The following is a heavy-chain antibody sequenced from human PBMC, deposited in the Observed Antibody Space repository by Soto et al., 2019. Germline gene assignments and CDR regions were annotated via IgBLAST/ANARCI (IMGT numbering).Heavy chain of an antibody. CDR3: ARDRHYYDSSRGFDH. CDR1: GGSVSSGSYY. CDR2: IYYSGST. V-gene: IGHV4-61*01. J-gene: IGHJ4*02. Sequence: QVQLQESGPGLVKPSETLSLTCTVSGGSVSSGSYYWSWIRQPPGKGLEWIGYIYYSGSTNYNPSLKSRVTISVDTSKNQFSLKLSSVTAADTAVYYCARDRHYYDSSRGFDHWGQGTLVTVSS. D-gene: IGHD3-22*01.